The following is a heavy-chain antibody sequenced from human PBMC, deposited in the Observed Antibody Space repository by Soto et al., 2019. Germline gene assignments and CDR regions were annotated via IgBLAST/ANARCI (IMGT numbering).Heavy chain of an antibody. J-gene: IGHJ5*02. V-gene: IGHV1-69*01. CDR3: ARRSHCSSTSCYIEGWFDH. Sequence: QVQLVQSGAEVKKPGSSVKVSCKASGGTFSSYAISWVRQAPGQGLEWMGGIIPIFGTANYAQKFQGRVTITADESTSTAYMELSSLRSEDTAVYYCARRSHCSSTSCYIEGWFDHWGQGTLVTVSS. CDR2: IIPIFGTA. D-gene: IGHD2-2*02. CDR1: GGTFSSYA.